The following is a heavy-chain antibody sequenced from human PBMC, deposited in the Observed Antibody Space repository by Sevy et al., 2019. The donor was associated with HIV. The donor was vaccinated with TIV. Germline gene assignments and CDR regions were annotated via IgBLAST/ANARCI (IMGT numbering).Heavy chain of an antibody. Sequence: ASVKVSCKASGYNFYIHWVRQAPGQGLEWMGRVTPNSGATTYAQRVQGRVAMTMDTSISTAYMELSGLKSDDMAIYYCAGQSLGWYNWFDPWGQGTLVTVSS. D-gene: IGHD6-19*01. CDR3: AGQSLGWYNWFDP. CDR2: VTPNSGAT. V-gene: IGHV1-2*06. J-gene: IGHJ5*02. CDR1: GYNFY.